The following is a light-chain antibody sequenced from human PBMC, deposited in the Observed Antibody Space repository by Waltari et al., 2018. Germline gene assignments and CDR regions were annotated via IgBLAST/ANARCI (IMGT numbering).Light chain of an antibody. CDR1: QSIVVW. J-gene: IGKJ1*01. V-gene: IGKV1-5*03. Sequence: DIQVTQSPSTLSASVGDRVTITCRASQSIVVWLAWYQQKPGKAPRLLIYKASYLESGVPSRFSGSASGTVFTLTISSLQADDFATYYCLQYNSYPWTFGQGTTVEIK. CDR3: LQYNSYPWT. CDR2: KAS.